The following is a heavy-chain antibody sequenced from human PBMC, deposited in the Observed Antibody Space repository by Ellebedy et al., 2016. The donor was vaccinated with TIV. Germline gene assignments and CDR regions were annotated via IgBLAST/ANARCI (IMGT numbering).Heavy chain of an antibody. CDR2: ISYDGSNK. J-gene: IGHJ6*02. D-gene: IGHD2-15*01. V-gene: IGHV3-30-3*01. CDR1: GFTFSSYA. CDR3: ARELVVVAATPKRYYYYGMDV. Sequence: GESLKISCAASGFTFSSYAMHWVRQAPGKGLEWVAVISYDGSNKYYADSVKGRFTISRDNSKNTLYLQMNSLRAEDTAVYYCARELVVVAATPKRYYYYGMDVWGQGTTVTVSS.